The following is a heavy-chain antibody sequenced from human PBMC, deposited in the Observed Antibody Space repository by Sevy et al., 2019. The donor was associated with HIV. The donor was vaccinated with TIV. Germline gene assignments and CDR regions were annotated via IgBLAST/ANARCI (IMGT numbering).Heavy chain of an antibody. J-gene: IGHJ3*02. V-gene: IGHV3-23*01. Sequence: GGCLRLSCAASGFTFSSYAMSWVRQAPGKGLEWVSAISGSGGSTYYADSVKGRFTISRDNSKNTLYLQMNSLRAEDTAVYYCAKDLTVDYYDSSGYYYEVKAFDIWGQGTMVTVSS. D-gene: IGHD3-22*01. CDR2: ISGSGGST. CDR3: AKDLTVDYYDSSGYYYEVKAFDI. CDR1: GFTFSSYA.